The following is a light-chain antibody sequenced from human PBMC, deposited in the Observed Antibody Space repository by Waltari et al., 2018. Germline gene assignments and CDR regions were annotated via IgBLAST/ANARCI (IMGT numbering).Light chain of an antibody. V-gene: IGLV2-14*01. CDR3: SSYTTSSAPGV. Sequence: QSALTQPASVSGSPGQSTTISCSGPDSDLGAYDFVSWYQKHPGKAPHLIIYEVSNRPSGISNRFSASKSGNTASLTISGLQAEDEADYYCSSYTTSSAPGVFGTGTRVTVL. CDR1: DSDLGAYDF. J-gene: IGLJ1*01. CDR2: EVS.